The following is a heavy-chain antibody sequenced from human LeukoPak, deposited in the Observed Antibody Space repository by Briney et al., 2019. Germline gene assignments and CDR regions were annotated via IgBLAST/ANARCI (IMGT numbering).Heavy chain of an antibody. CDR2: IYYTGST. CDR3: ATRVRPTSPGVFDI. D-gene: IGHD1-26*01. Sequence: SETLSLTCTVSGASISSYYWSWFRQSPGKGLESIGYIYYTGSTNYNPSLKSRVTMSADTSKNQFSLKLNSVTAADTAVYYCATRVRPTSPGVFDIWGQGTLVTVSS. CDR1: GASISSYY. V-gene: IGHV4-59*01. J-gene: IGHJ3*02.